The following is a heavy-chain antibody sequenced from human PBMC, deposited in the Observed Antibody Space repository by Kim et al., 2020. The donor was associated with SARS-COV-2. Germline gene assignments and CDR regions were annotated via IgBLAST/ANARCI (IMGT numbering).Heavy chain of an antibody. V-gene: IGHV1-18*04. CDR3: AREGNYDILTEHTHFDY. Sequence: ASVKVSCKASGYTFTSYGISWVRQAPGQGLEWMGWISAYNGNTNYAQKLQGRVTMTTDTSTSTAYMELRSLRSDDTAVYYCAREGNYDILTEHTHFDYWGQGTLVTVSS. D-gene: IGHD3-9*01. CDR2: ISAYNGNT. J-gene: IGHJ4*02. CDR1: GYTFTSYG.